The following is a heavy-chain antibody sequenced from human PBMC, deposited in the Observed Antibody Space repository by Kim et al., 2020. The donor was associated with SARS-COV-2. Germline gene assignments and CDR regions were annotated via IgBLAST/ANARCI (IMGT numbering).Heavy chain of an antibody. J-gene: IGHJ6*02. Sequence: ASVKVSCKASGYTFTSYGISWVRQAPGQGLEWMGWISAYNGNTNYAQKLQGRVTMTTDTSTSTAYMELRSLRSDDTAVYYCARDVAIRSPGVGSSSWYYYYGMDVWGQGTTVTVSS. CDR1: GYTFTSYG. CDR3: ARDVAIRSPGVGSSSWYYYYGMDV. V-gene: IGHV1-18*01. D-gene: IGHD6-13*01. CDR2: ISAYNGNT.